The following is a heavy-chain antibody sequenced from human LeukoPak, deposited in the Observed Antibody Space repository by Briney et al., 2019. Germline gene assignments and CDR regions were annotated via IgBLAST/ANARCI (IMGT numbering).Heavy chain of an antibody. CDR3: ARGRSNFDY. CDR1: GGSISSSSYY. Sequence: PSETLSLTCTVSGGSISSSSYYWGWIRQPPGKGLEWIGSIYYSGSTYYNPSLKSRVTISVDTSKNQFSLKLSSVTAADTAAYYCARGRSNFDYWGQGTLVTVSS. CDR2: IYYSGST. V-gene: IGHV4-39*07. J-gene: IGHJ4*02. D-gene: IGHD5-24*01.